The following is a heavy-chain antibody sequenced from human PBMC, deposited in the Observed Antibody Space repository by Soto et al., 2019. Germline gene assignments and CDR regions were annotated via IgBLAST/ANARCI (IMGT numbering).Heavy chain of an antibody. D-gene: IGHD5-18*01. Sequence: QVQLVESGGGVVQPGRSLRLSCAASGFTFSSYAMHWVRQAPGKGLEWVAVISYDGSNKYYADSVKGRFTISRDNSKNTLYLQMNSLRAEDTAVYYCAREFRGYTYGAHYWGQGTPVTVSS. CDR1: GFTFSSYA. J-gene: IGHJ4*02. V-gene: IGHV3-30-3*01. CDR3: AREFRGYTYGAHY. CDR2: ISYDGSNK.